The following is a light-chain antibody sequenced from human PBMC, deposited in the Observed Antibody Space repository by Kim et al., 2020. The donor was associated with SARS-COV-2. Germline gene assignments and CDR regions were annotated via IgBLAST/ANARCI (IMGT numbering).Light chain of an antibody. J-gene: IGLJ1*01. CDR1: SSDVGSYNY. CDR2: EVS. CDR3: SSYAGSNNYV. V-gene: IGLV2-8*01. Sequence: GQSVTISGTGTSSDVGSYNYVSWYQQYPGKAPKLLTYEVSKRPSGVPDRFSGSKSGNTASLTVSGLQAEDEAHYYCSSYAGSNNYVFGTGTKVTVL.